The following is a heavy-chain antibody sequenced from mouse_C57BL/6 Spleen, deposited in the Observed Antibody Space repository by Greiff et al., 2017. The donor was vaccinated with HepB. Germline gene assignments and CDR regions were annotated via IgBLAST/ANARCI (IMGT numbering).Heavy chain of an antibody. J-gene: IGHJ2*01. CDR1: GYTFTSYW. D-gene: IGHD1-1*01. CDR3: ARAPPEYYGSSYVDYFDY. V-gene: IGHV1-53*01. Sequence: QVQLKQPGTELVKPGASVKLSCKASGYTFTSYWMHWVKQRPGQGLEWIGNINPSNGGTNYNEKFKSKATLTVDKSSSTAYMQLSSLTSEDSAVYYCARAPPEYYGSSYVDYFDYWGQGTTLTVSS. CDR2: INPSNGGT.